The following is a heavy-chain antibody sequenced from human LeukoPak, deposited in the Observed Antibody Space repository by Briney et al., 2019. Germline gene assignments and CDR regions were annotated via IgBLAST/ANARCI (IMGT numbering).Heavy chain of an antibody. CDR1: GGSISSYY. J-gene: IGHJ5*02. CDR2: IYHSGST. V-gene: IGHV4-59*01. D-gene: IGHD2-15*01. Sequence: SETLSLTCTVSGGSISSYYWSWIRQPPGKGLEWIGYIYHSGSTNYNPSLKSRVTISVDTSKNQFSLKLSSVTAADTAVYYCARGRAARALNKKNWFDPWGQGTLVTVSS. CDR3: ARGRAARALNKKNWFDP.